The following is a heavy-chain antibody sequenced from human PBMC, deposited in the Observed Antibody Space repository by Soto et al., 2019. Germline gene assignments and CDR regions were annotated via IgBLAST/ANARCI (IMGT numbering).Heavy chain of an antibody. CDR3: ARLNGRVSIWPTDAFDI. J-gene: IGHJ3*02. CDR2: IYYSGST. CDR1: GGSISSSSYY. D-gene: IGHD2-21*01. Sequence: QLQLQESGPGLVKPSETLSLTCTVSGGSISSSSYYWGWIRQPPGKGLEWIGSIYYSGSTYYNPSLMSRVTISVDTSKNQFSLKLSSVTAADTAVYYCARLNGRVSIWPTDAFDIWGQGTMVTVSS. V-gene: IGHV4-39*01.